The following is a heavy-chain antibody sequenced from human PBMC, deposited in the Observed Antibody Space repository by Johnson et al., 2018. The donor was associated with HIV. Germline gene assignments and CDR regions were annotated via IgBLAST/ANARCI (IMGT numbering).Heavy chain of an antibody. CDR1: GFTFSNAW. D-gene: IGHD3-22*01. CDR2: IKSKTDGGTT. CDR3: ARDHRYYYDSSGYYRGDAFDI. V-gene: IGHV3-15*01. J-gene: IGHJ3*02. Sequence: VQLVESGGVLVKPGGSLRLSCAASGFTFSNAWMSWVRQAPGKGLEWVGRIKSKTDGGTTDYAAPVKGRFTISRDDSKNTLYLQMNSLRAEDTAVYYCARDHRYYYDSSGYYRGDAFDIWGQGTMVTVSS.